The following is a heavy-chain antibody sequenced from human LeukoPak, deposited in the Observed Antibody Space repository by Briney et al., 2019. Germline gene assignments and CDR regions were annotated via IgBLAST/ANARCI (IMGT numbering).Heavy chain of an antibody. Sequence: SETLSLTCTVSGGSISSSSYYWGWIRQPPGKGLEWIGYIYYSGSTYYNPSLKSRVTISVDTSKNQFSLKLSSVTAADTAVYYCARDWGAFDIWGQGTMVTVSS. CDR3: ARDWGAFDI. CDR1: GGSISSSSYY. J-gene: IGHJ3*02. D-gene: IGHD3-16*01. V-gene: IGHV4-31*03. CDR2: IYYSGST.